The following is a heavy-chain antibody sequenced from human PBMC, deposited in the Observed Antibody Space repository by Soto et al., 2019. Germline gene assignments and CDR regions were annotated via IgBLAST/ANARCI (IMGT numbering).Heavy chain of an antibody. CDR1: GFTFSSYV. CDR2: IWYDGSNK. D-gene: IGHD2-15*01. CDR3: ARMWYCSGGSCYGSAFDY. J-gene: IGHJ4*02. V-gene: IGHV3-33*01. Sequence: QVQLVESGGGVVQPGRSLRLSCAASGFTFSSYVMHWVRQAPGKGLEWVAVIWYDGSNKYYADSVKGRFTISRDNSKNTLYLQMNSLRAEDTAVYYCARMWYCSGGSCYGSAFDYWGQGTLVTVSS.